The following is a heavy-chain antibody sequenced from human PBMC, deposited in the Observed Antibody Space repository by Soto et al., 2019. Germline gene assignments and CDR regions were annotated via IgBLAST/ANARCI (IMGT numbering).Heavy chain of an antibody. CDR2: INSDGSST. J-gene: IGHJ6*03. D-gene: IGHD6-19*01. V-gene: IGHV3-74*01. Sequence: GGSLRLSCASSGFTFSSYWMHWFRQAPGKGLVWVSRINSDGSSTSYADSVKGRFTISRDNAKNTLYLQMNSLRAEDTAVYYCARIAVAEGYYYYYMDVWGKGTTVTVSS. CDR1: GFTFSSYW. CDR3: ARIAVAEGYYYYYMDV.